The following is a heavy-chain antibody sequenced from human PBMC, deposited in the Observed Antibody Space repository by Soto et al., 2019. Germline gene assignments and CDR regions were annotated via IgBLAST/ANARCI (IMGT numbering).Heavy chain of an antibody. CDR1: GGSISSYY. Sequence: NPSETLSLTCTVSGGSISSYYWSWIRQTPGKGLEWIGYIYYSGSTNYNPSLKSRVTISVDTSKNQFSLKLSSVTAADTAVYYCARIRGYCSSTSCYGFPLDVWGKGTTVTVSS. CDR3: ARIRGYCSSTSCYGFPLDV. CDR2: IYYSGST. V-gene: IGHV4-59*01. D-gene: IGHD2-2*01. J-gene: IGHJ6*04.